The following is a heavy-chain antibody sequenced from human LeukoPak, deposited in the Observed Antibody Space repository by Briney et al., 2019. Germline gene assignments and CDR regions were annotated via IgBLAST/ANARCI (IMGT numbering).Heavy chain of an antibody. CDR3: ARDLEMVRGVKHCRFDP. V-gene: IGHV4-39*07. J-gene: IGHJ5*02. CDR1: GDSISTSNYY. CDR2: IYYSGRT. Sequence: PSETLSLTCTVSGDSISTSNYYWGWIRQSPGKGLQWIASIYYSGRTYYSASLKTRVSISVDTSKNQFSLKLSSVTAADTAVYYCARDLEMVRGVKHCRFDPWGQGTLVTVSS. D-gene: IGHD3-10*01.